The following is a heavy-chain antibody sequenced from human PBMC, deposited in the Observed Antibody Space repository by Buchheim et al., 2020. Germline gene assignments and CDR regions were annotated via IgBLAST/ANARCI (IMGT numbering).Heavy chain of an antibody. D-gene: IGHD2-2*01. CDR1: GFTFSSSG. CDR2: ISYDGNKK. J-gene: IGHJ6*02. V-gene: IGHV3-30*18. CDR3: AKEIISSTSDYYYGMDA. Sequence: QVHLVESGGGVVQPGRSLRLSCAASGFTFSSSGMHWVRQAPGKGLEWVAVISYDGNKKYYADSVKGRFTISRDNSKNTLYLQMNSLRAEDTAVYYCAKEIISSTSDYYYGMDAWGQGTT.